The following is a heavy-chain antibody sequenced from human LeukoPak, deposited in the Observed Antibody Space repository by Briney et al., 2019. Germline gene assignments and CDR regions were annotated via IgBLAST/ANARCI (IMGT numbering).Heavy chain of an antibody. CDR2: INHSGST. CDR3: ARGVGYCSGGSCYLFDY. V-gene: IGHV4-34*01. J-gene: IGHJ4*02. Sequence: PSETLSLTCAVYGGSFSGYYWSWIRQPPGKGLEWIGEINHSGSTNYNPSLKSRVTISVDTSKNQFSLELSSVTAADTAVYYCARGVGYCSGGSCYLFDYWGQGTLVTVSS. D-gene: IGHD2-15*01. CDR1: GGSFSGYY.